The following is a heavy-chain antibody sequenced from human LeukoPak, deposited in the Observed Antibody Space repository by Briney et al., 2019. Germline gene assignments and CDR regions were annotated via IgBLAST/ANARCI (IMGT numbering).Heavy chain of an antibody. J-gene: IGHJ4*02. CDR3: ARDLGSGSYYFPGVFDY. Sequence: PGGSLRLSCAASGFTFSSYEMNWVRQAPGKGLEWVSYISSSGSTIYYADSVKGRFTISRDNAKNSLYLQMNSLRAEDTAVYYCARDLGSGSYYFPGVFDYWGQGTLVTVSS. D-gene: IGHD3-10*01. CDR2: ISSSGSTI. CDR1: GFTFSSYE. V-gene: IGHV3-48*03.